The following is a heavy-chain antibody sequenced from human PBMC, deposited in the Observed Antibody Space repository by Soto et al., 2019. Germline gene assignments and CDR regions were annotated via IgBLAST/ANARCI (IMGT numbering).Heavy chain of an antibody. CDR2: ARNRVNGYTT. CDR3: ARLMGTAFDL. Sequence: PGGSLRLSXAASGFTFSDHYMDWVRQAPGKGLEWVGRARNRVNGYTTAYAASVRGRFSISRDDSKNSLYLQMNSLTAEDTAVYFCARLMGTAFDLWGQGTLVTVSS. V-gene: IGHV3-72*01. D-gene: IGHD2-8*01. J-gene: IGHJ4*02. CDR1: GFTFSDHY.